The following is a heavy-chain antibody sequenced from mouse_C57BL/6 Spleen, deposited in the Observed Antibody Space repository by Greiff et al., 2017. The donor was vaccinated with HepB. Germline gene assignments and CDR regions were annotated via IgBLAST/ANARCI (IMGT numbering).Heavy chain of an antibody. D-gene: IGHD1-1*01. J-gene: IGHJ4*01. Sequence: EVKLMESGGDLVKPGGSLKLSCAASGFTFSSYGMSWVRQTPDKRLEWVATISSGGSYTYYPDSVKGRFTISRDNANNTLYLQMSSLKSEDTAMYYCARHPYYGSSSYAMDYWGQGTSVTVSS. CDR3: ARHPYYGSSSYAMDY. CDR1: GFTFSSYG. CDR2: ISSGGSYT. V-gene: IGHV5-6*01.